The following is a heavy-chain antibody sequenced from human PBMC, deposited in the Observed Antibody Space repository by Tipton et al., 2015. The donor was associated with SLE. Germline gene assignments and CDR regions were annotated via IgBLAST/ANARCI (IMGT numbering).Heavy chain of an antibody. J-gene: IGHJ6*03. CDR3: ASTPTFTMVRGVIITHYYYYMDV. D-gene: IGHD3-10*01. V-gene: IGHV4-31*03. Sequence: SLTCTVSGYSISSGGYYWSWIRQSPGKGLEWIGYIYYSGSTYYNPSLKSRVTISVDTSKNQFSLKLSSVTAADTAVYYCASTPTFTMVRGVIITHYYYYMDVWGKGTTVTVSS. CDR1: GYSISSGGYY. CDR2: IYYSGST.